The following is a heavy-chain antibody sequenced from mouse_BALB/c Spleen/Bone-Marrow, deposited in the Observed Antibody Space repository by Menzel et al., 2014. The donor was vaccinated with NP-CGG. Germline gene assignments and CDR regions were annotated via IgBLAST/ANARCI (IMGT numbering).Heavy chain of an antibody. V-gene: IGHV1-80*01. CDR1: GYVFSSYW. Sequence: VPLQQSGAELVRPGSSVKISCKASGYVFSSYWMNWVKQRPGQGLEWIVQIFPGYGDTNYNGQFKGKAALTADRSSSTAFMQLSSRTSEDSAVYFCARGDFDYDCTMDYWGQGTSVTVSS. J-gene: IGHJ4*01. D-gene: IGHD2-4*01. CDR3: ARGDFDYDCTMDY. CDR2: IFPGYGDT.